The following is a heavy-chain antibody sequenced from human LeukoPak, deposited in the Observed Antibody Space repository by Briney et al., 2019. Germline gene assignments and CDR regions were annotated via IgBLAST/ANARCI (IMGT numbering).Heavy chain of an antibody. Sequence: SETLSLTCAVSGGSISSGGYSWSWIRQPPGKGLEWIGYIYHSGSTYYNPSLKSRVTISVDKSKNQFSLKLSSVTAADTAVYYCARDNNYGDYYYWGQGTLVTVSS. CDR2: IYHSGST. CDR1: GGSISSGGYS. V-gene: IGHV4-30-2*01. D-gene: IGHD4-17*01. CDR3: ARDNNYGDYYY. J-gene: IGHJ4*02.